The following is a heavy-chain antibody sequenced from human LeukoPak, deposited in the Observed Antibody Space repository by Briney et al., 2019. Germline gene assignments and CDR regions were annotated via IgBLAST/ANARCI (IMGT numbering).Heavy chain of an antibody. CDR1: GFTFSSYA. J-gene: IGHJ4*02. CDR2: ISHDGSNK. CDR3: ASEESGISIFGVVIF. Sequence: GRSLRLSCEASGFTFSSYAMHWVRQAPGKGLEWVAIISHDGSNKYYADSVKGRFTISRDNSKNTLYLQMNSLGAEDTAVYYCASEESGISIFGVVIFWGQGTLVTVSS. D-gene: IGHD3-3*01. V-gene: IGHV3-30-3*01.